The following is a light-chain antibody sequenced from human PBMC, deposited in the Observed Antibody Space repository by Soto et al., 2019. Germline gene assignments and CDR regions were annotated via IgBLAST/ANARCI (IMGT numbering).Light chain of an antibody. CDR1: QSVDIN. CDR2: GAS. CDR3: QQYDNWPRT. V-gene: IGKV3-15*01. Sequence: EIVMTQSPATLSVSPGERATLSCRASQSVDINLAWYQKKAGQAPRLLIYGASTRATAIPARFSGSGSGTEFTLTISSLQSEDFAVYYCQQYDNWPRTFGQGTRLEIK. J-gene: IGKJ5*01.